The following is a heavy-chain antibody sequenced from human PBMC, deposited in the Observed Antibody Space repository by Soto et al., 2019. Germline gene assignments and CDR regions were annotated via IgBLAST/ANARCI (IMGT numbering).Heavy chain of an antibody. CDR3: TRDLNPDNLFQNGSCYCIGAY. D-gene: IGHD2-15*01. CDR1: GFTFFDYA. V-gene: IGHV3-49*03. Sequence: GSLRLSCTASGFTFFDYAISFFRQAPFKWREWVVFIRSKAYGGTTEYAASVKGRFTISRDDSKSIAYLQMNSLKTEDTAVYYCTRDLNPDNLFQNGSCYCIGAYWGQGTLVTVSS. CDR2: IRSKAYGGTT. J-gene: IGHJ4*02.